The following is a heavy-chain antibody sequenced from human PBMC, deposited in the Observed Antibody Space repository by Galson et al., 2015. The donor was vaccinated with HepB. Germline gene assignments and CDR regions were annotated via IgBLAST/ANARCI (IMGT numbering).Heavy chain of an antibody. CDR1: GYTLTELS. V-gene: IGHV1-24*01. CDR2: FDPEDGET. Sequence: SVKVSCKVSGYTLTELSMHWVRQAPGKGLEWMGGFDPEDGETIYAQKFQGRVTMTEDTSTDTAYMELSSLRSEDTAVYYCATVGSYPYWYFDLWGRGTLVTVSS. J-gene: IGHJ2*01. CDR3: ATVGSYPYWYFDL. D-gene: IGHD1-26*01.